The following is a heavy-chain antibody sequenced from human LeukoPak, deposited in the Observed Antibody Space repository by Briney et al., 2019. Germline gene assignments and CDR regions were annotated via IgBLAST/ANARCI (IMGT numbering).Heavy chain of an antibody. J-gene: IGHJ4*02. V-gene: IGHV1-46*01. D-gene: IGHD1-26*01. CDR1: GYTFTSYY. CDR2: INPSGGST. Sequence: ASVKVSCTASGYTFTSYYMHWVRQAPGQGLEWMGIINPSGGSTSYAQKFQGRVTMTRDTSTSTVYMELSSLRSEDTAVYYCARETGGRQYFDYWGQGTLVTVSS. CDR3: ARETGGRQYFDY.